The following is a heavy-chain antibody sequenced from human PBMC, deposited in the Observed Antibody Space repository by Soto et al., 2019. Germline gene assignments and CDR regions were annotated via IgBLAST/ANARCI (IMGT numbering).Heavy chain of an antibody. CDR1: GFTFSSYA. CDR3: AKGGGRYQLLSLYYFDD. V-gene: IGHV3-23*01. Sequence: TGGSLRLSCAASGFTFSSYAMSWVRQAPGKGLEWVSAISGSGGSTYYADSVKGRFTISRDNSKNTLYLQMNSLRAEDTAVYYCAKGGGRYQLLSLYYFDDWGQGTLVTVS. CDR2: ISGSGGST. J-gene: IGHJ4*02. D-gene: IGHD2-2*01.